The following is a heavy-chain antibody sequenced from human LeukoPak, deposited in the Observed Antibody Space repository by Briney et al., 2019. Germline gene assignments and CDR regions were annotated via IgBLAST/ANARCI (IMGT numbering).Heavy chain of an antibody. D-gene: IGHD3-22*01. CDR3: ARGRYYYDSSGYWDYFDY. Sequence: SETLSLTCTVSGGSISSSSYYWGWIRQPPGKGLEWIGRIYTSGSTNYNPSLKSRVTMSVDTSKNQFSLKLSSVTAADTAVYYCARGRYYYDSSGYWDYFDYWGQGTLVTVSS. V-gene: IGHV4-61*05. CDR2: IYTSGST. J-gene: IGHJ4*02. CDR1: GGSISSSSYY.